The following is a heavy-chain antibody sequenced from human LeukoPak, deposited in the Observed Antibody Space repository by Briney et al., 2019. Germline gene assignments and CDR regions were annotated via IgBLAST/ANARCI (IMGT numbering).Heavy chain of an antibody. CDR2: IYYSGST. J-gene: IGHJ3*02. Sequence: SETLSLTCAVYGGSFSGYYWSWIRQPPGKGLEWIGSIYYSGSTYYNPSLKSRVTISVDTSKNQFSLKLSSVTAADTAVYYCARVGGIYDYVWGSYRHDAFDIWGQGTMVTVSS. V-gene: IGHV4-34*01. D-gene: IGHD3-16*02. CDR3: ARVGGIYDYVWGSYRHDAFDI. CDR1: GGSFSGYY.